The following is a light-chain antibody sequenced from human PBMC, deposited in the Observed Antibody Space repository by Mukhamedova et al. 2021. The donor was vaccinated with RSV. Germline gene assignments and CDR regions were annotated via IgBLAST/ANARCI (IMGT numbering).Light chain of an antibody. CDR2: EDN. J-gene: IGLJ1*01. CDR3: QSYDSSNYV. V-gene: IGLV6-57*01. CDR1: SGSIASNY. Sequence: TRSSGSIASNYVQWYQQRPGSSPTTVIYEDNQRPSGVPDRFSGSIDSSSNSASLTISGLKTEDEADYYCQSYDSSNYVFGTGTKV.